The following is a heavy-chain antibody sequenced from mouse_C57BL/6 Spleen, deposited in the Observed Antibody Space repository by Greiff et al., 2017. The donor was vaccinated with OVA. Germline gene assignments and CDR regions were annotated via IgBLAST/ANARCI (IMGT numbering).Heavy chain of an antibody. CDR3: TREPDYYGSSSFAY. CDR1: GFTFSSYA. D-gene: IGHD1-1*01. CDR2: ISSGGDYI. V-gene: IGHV5-9-1*02. Sequence: DVQLVESGEGLVKPGGSLKLSCAASGFTFSSYAMSWVRQTPEKRLEWVAYISSGGDYIYYADTVKGRFTISRDNARNTLYLQMSSLKSEDTAMYYCTREPDYYGSSSFAYWGQGTLVTVSA. J-gene: IGHJ3*01.